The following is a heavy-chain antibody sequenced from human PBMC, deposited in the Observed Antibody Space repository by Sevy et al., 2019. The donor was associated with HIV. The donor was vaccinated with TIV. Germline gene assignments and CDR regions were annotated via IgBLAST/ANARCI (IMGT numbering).Heavy chain of an antibody. V-gene: IGHV3-21*01. D-gene: IGHD6-13*01. CDR1: GFTFSSYS. CDR3: AQWGQQLTFDY. J-gene: IGHJ4*02. CDR2: ISSSSSYI. Sequence: GGSLRLSCAASGFTFSSYSMNWVRRAPGKGLEWVSSISSSSSYIYYADSVKGRFTISRDNAKNSLYLQMNSLRAEDTAVYYCAQWGQQLTFDYWGQGTLVTVSS.